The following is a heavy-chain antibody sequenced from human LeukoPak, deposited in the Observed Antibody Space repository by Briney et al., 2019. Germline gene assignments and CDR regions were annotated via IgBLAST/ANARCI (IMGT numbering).Heavy chain of an antibody. Sequence: ASVKVSCKASGYTFTSYGISWVRQAPGQGLEWMGCISAYNGNTNYAQKLQGRVTMTTDTSTSTAYMELRSLRSDDTAVYYCARDLGGFQYDFWSGYYGYWGQGTLVTVSS. CDR1: GYTFTSYG. CDR2: ISAYNGNT. V-gene: IGHV1-18*01. D-gene: IGHD3-3*01. CDR3: ARDLGGFQYDFWSGYYGY. J-gene: IGHJ4*02.